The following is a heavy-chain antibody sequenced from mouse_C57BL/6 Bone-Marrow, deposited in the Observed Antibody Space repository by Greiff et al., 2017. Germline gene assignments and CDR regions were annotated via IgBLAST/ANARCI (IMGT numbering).Heavy chain of an antibody. CDR3: AKGITTVERWYFDV. J-gene: IGHJ1*03. D-gene: IGHD1-1*01. V-gene: IGHV2-5*01. CDR2: IWRGGST. Sequence: QVQLQQSGPGLVQPSQSLSITCTVSGFSLTSYGVHWVRQSPGKGLEWLGVIWRGGSTDYNAAFMSRLSITKDNSKSQVFFKMNSLQADDTAIYYCAKGITTVERWYFDVWGTGTTVTVSS. CDR1: GFSLTSYG.